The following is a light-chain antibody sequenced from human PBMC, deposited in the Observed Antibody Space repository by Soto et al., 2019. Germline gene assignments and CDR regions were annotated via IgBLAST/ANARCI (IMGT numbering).Light chain of an antibody. Sequence: EIVLTQSTDTLSLSPGERATLSCRASQSVSSSYLAWYQQKPGQAPRLLIYGASSRATGIPDRFSGSGSGTDFTLTINRLEPEDFAVYYCQQYGSSITFGQGTRLENK. CDR1: QSVSSSY. J-gene: IGKJ5*01. CDR3: QQYGSSIT. CDR2: GAS. V-gene: IGKV3-20*01.